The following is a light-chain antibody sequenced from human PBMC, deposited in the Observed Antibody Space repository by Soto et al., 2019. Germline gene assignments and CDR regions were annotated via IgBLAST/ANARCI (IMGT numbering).Light chain of an antibody. Sequence: EIVLTQSPGTLSLSPGERATLSCRASQSVSSNYVAWHQKTPRPPPRLLNDAASSRATGIPDRFSGSASGTDFPPIISRLAHEDAAVYYRQQYGSSPWTFGQGTKVDIK. CDR1: QSVSSNY. J-gene: IGKJ1*01. CDR2: AAS. CDR3: QQYGSSPWT. V-gene: IGKV3-20*01.